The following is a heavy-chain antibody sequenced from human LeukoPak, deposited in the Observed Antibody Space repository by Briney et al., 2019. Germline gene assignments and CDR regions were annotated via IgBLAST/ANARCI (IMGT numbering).Heavy chain of an antibody. CDR1: GGSISSGGYS. V-gene: IGHV4-30-2*03. CDR3: ARHRGGSGYSSSDY. Sequence: SETLSLTCAVSGGSISSGGYSWSWIRQPPGKGLEWIGYIYHSGSTYYNPSLKSRVTISVDTSKNQFSLKLSSVTAADTAVYYCARHRGGSGYSSSDYWGQGTLVTVSS. J-gene: IGHJ4*02. D-gene: IGHD6-6*01. CDR2: IYHSGST.